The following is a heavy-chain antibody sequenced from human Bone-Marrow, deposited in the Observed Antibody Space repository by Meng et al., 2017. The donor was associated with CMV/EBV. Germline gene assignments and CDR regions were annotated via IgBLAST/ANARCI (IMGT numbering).Heavy chain of an antibody. CDR1: GHTLIELS. Sequence: ASAKVSCKVSGHTLIELSRHWVRQAPGKGLEWMGTVDTGDGETIYAQKFQGRITMTGDTYTDTVYKELSSLRSEDTAVYFCARGKWDLRGGFDSWGQGTLVTVSS. CDR3: ARGKWDLRGGFDS. J-gene: IGHJ4*02. D-gene: IGHD1-26*01. CDR2: VDTGDGET. V-gene: IGHV1-24*01.